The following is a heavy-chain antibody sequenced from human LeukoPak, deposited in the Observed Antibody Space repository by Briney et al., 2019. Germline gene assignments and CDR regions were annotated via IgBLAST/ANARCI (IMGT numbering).Heavy chain of an antibody. CDR3: AKDESGGSGSYYNFDY. Sequence: PGGSLRLSCAASGFTFSSYGMHWVRQAPGKGLEWVAFIRYDGSNKYYADSVKGRFTISRDNSKNTLYLQMNSLRAEDTAVYYCAKDESGGSGSYYNFDYWGQGTLVTVSS. CDR2: IRYDGSNK. J-gene: IGHJ4*02. CDR1: GFTFSSYG. D-gene: IGHD1-26*01. V-gene: IGHV3-30*02.